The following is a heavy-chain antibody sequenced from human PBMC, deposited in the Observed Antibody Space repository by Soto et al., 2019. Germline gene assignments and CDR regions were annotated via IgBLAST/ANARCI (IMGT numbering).Heavy chain of an antibody. V-gene: IGHV3-23*01. CDR3: AKDVAAITMVRGVIITPYYFDY. J-gene: IGHJ4*02. CDR1: GFTFSNYA. CDR2: ISGSGGST. Sequence: GGSLRLSCAASGFTFSNYAMSWVRQAPGKGLEWVSVISGSGGSTYYADSVKGRFTISRDNSKNTLYLQMNSLRAEDTAVYYCAKDVAAITMVRGVIITPYYFDYWGQGTLVTSPQ. D-gene: IGHD3-10*01.